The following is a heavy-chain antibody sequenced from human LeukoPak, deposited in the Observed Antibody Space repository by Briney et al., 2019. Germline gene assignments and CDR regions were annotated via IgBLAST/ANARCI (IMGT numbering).Heavy chain of an antibody. V-gene: IGHV3-7*05. J-gene: IGHJ4*02. Sequence: GGSLRLSCAASGFTFSSYWMSWVRQAPGKGLEWVANINQDGSEKYYEGSVRGRFTISRDNAKNSLYLQMNSMRAEDTAMYYCAKGLVAAGKVSDSWGQGTLVTVSS. CDR2: INQDGSEK. D-gene: IGHD1-26*01. CDR3: AKGLVAAGKVSDS. CDR1: GFTFSSYW.